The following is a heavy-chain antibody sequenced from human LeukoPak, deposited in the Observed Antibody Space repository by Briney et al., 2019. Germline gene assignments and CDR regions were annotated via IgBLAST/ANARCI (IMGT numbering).Heavy chain of an antibody. V-gene: IGHV5-51*01. J-gene: IGHJ5*02. D-gene: IGHD3-16*02. CDR2: IYPGDSDT. CDR1: GYSFTSYW. Sequence: GESLKISCKGSGYSFTSYWTGWVSQMPGKGLEWMGIIYPGDSDTRYSPSFQGQVTISADKSISTAYLQWSSLKASDTAMYYCARRIGHLDNWFDPWGQGTLVTVSS. CDR3: ARRIGHLDNWFDP.